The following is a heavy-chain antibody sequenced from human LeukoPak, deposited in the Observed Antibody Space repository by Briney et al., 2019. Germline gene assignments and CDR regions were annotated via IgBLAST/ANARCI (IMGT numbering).Heavy chain of an antibody. CDR3: ANGLAASGNFLLRDYYYFIDV. CDR1: GFTFSSYW. Sequence: GGSLRPSCAASGFTFSSYWMSWVRQAPGKGLEWVSTINGNGAATYYADSFKGRFLISRDDSKSTVYLRMNKLRVEDSGLYYCANGLAASGNFLLRDYYYFIDVWGKGTTVIVS. V-gene: IGHV3-23*01. D-gene: IGHD1-26*01. J-gene: IGHJ6*03. CDR2: INGNGAAT.